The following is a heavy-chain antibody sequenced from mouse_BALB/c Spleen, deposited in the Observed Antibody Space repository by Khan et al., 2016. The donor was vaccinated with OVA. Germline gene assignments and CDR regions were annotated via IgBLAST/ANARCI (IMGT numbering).Heavy chain of an antibody. CDR1: GDSITTGY. Sequence: EVQLQESGPSLVKPSQTLSLTCSVTGDSITTGYWNWIRKFPGNKLEYMGYIIYTGYTYYNPSLKSRISITRHTSNNQYYLQLNSVTDEDTATCYCARSTYRYAFVYWGQWTLVTVSA. V-gene: IGHV3-8*02. CDR3: ARSTYRYAFVY. D-gene: IGHD2-14*01. CDR2: IIYTGYT. J-gene: IGHJ3*01.